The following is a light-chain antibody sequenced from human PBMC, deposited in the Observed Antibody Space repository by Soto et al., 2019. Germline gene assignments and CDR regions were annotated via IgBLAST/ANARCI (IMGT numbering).Light chain of an antibody. V-gene: IGLV1-47*01. J-gene: IGLJ3*02. CDR1: SSNIGSNY. CDR3: AAWDDSLSALV. CDR2: RNN. Sequence: QAVVTQPPSASGTPGQRVTISCSGSSSNIGSNYVYWYQQLPGTAPKLLIYRNNQRPSGVPDRFSGSKSGTSASLAISGLRSEDEADYYCAAWDDSLSALVFGGGTKLTV.